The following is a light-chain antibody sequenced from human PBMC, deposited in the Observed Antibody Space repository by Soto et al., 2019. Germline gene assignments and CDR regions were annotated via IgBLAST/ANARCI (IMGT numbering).Light chain of an antibody. CDR1: QSIVTS. J-gene: IGKJ3*01. Sequence: EILMTQSPATLSASPGERVTLSCRASQSIVTSLAWYQQKPGQAPRRLLYGASTRATGIPDRFSGSGSGTEFTLIIISLQSEDFAVYYCQQYTNWPFTFGPGTKVDL. CDR2: GAS. CDR3: QQYTNWPFT. V-gene: IGKV3-15*01.